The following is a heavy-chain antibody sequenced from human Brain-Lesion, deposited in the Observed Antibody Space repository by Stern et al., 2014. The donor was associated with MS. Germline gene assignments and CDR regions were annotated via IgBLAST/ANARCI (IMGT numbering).Heavy chain of an antibody. J-gene: IGHJ4*02. CDR3: ARDITGSSAYFAY. CDR1: GFPFDDYA. Sequence: QLGESGGDLVQPGRSLRLSCAAFGFPFDDYAMHWVRQAPGKGLEWVAGISWNSGTIGYADSVKGRFTTSRDNAYSSLYLQMNSLRPEDTALYYCARDITGSSAYFAYWGQGTLVTVSS. CDR2: ISWNSGTI. D-gene: IGHD1-14*01. V-gene: IGHV3-9*01.